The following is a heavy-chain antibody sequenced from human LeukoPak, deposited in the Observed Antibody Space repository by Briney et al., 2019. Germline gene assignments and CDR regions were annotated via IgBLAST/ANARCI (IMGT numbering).Heavy chain of an antibody. Sequence: SETLSLTCTVSGGSISSYYWSWIRQPPGKGLEWIGYIYYSGSTNYNPSLKRRVTISVDTSKNQFSLKLTSVTAADTAVYYCARGLGYYDSSVGYWGQGTLVTVSS. V-gene: IGHV4-59*01. CDR2: IYYSGST. CDR1: GGSISSYY. J-gene: IGHJ4*02. CDR3: ARGLGYYDSSVGY. D-gene: IGHD3-22*01.